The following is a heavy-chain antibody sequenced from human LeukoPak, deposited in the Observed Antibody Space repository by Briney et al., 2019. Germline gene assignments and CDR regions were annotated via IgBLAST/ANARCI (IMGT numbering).Heavy chain of an antibody. J-gene: IGHJ5*02. CDR1: GGSISSGGYY. CDR3: ARVVAGRRFDP. V-gene: IGHV4-61*08. CDR2: IYYSGST. Sequence: PSETLTLTCTASGGSISSGGYYWSWIRQPPGKGLECIGYIYYSGSTNYNPSLKSRVTISVDTSKNQFSLKVNSVTAADTAVYYCARVVAGRRFDPWGQGTLVTVSS. D-gene: IGHD6-19*01.